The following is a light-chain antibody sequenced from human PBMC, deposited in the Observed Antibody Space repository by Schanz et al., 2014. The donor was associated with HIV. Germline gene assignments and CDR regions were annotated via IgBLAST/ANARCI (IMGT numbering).Light chain of an antibody. CDR3: CSYAGASTVL. J-gene: IGLJ2*01. Sequence: QSALTQPASVSGSPGQSVTISCTGTSSDVGSYDYVSWYQQHSGKAPKLMIYEVTKRPSGVSNRFSGSKSGNTASLTISGLQTEDEADYYCCSYAGASTVLFGGGTKLTVL. CDR1: SSDVGSYDY. V-gene: IGLV2-23*01. CDR2: EVT.